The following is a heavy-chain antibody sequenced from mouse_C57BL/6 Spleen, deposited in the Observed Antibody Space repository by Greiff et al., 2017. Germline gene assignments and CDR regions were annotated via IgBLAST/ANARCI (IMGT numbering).Heavy chain of an antibody. CDR2: IRLKSDNYAT. D-gene: IGHD1-1*01. CDR3: TDHYYGSSQA. Sequence: EVKLVESGGGLVQPGGSMKFSCVASGFTFSNYWMNWVRPSPEKGLEWVAQIRLKSDNYATHYAESVKGRVTISRDDSKSSIYLQMNNLRAKDTGIYYCTDHYYGSSQAWGTGTTVTVSS. CDR1: GFTFSNYW. J-gene: IGHJ1*03. V-gene: IGHV6-3*01.